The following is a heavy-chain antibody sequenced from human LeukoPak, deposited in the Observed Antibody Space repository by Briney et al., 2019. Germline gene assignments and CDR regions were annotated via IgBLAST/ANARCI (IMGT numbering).Heavy chain of an antibody. CDR1: GGTFSSYA. D-gene: IGHD4-11*01. J-gene: IGHJ6*02. Sequence: SVKVSCKASGGTFSSYAISWMRQAPGQGLEWMGGIIPIFGTANYAQKFQGRVTITADESTSTAYMELSSLRSEDTAVYYCASMTTVTLSLYYYYGMDVWGQGTTVTVSS. CDR3: ASMTTVTLSLYYYYGMDV. CDR2: IIPIFGTA. V-gene: IGHV1-69*01.